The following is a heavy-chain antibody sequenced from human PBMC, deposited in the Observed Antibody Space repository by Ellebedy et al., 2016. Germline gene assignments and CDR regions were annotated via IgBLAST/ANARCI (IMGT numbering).Heavy chain of an antibody. CDR2: INPNSGDT. Sequence: ASVKVSCKASGYTFTGYYIHWVRQAPGQGLEWLGWINPNSGDTHYAQHFQGWVTMTRDTSITTAYMDLSRLRSDDTAVYYCAKDFYGSGSRDAFDIWGQGTMVTVSS. V-gene: IGHV1-2*04. D-gene: IGHD3-10*01. J-gene: IGHJ3*02. CDR1: GYTFTGYY. CDR3: AKDFYGSGSRDAFDI.